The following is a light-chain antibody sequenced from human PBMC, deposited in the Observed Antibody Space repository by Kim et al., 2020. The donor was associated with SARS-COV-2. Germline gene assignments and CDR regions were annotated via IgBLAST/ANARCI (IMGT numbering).Light chain of an antibody. Sequence: TVLTQSPATLSLSPGGRATLSCRASQSVGSSLAWYQQIPGQAPRLLIYEASNRASGIPARFSGSGSGTDFTLTISSLEPEDFAVYFCLQRWGWPYTFGQGTKLEI. CDR1: QSVGSS. CDR3: LQRWGWPYT. CDR2: EAS. J-gene: IGKJ2*01. V-gene: IGKV3-11*01.